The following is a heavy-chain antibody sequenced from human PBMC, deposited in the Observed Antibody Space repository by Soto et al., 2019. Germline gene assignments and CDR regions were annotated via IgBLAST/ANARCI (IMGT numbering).Heavy chain of an antibody. V-gene: IGHV1-18*01. CDR3: ARVVPGAEAWFGP. CDR2: ISLYSDGT. J-gene: IGHJ5*02. CDR1: GYTFSNYG. Sequence: DSVRVSCKTSGYTFSNYGITWVRQAPGQPLEWLGWISLYSDGTSYAQKFRGRVSMTTDTSTTTAYMELRSLRSDDTAVYYCARVVPGAEAWFGPWGQGTLGTVAX.